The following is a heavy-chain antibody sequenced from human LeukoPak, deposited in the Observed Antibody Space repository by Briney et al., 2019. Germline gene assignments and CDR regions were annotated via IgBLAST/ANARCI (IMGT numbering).Heavy chain of an antibody. J-gene: IGHJ4*02. Sequence: GGSLRLSCAASGFTFSSYSMNWVRQAPGKGLEWVSSISGRSVFISYSDSVKGRFTISRDNAKNSLYLQINSLRAEDTAVYYCARAKPKNMVRGLIMRRESRYYFDYWGQGTLVTVSS. CDR3: ARAKPKNMVRGLIMRRESRYYFDY. CDR2: ISGRSVFI. CDR1: GFTFSSYS. D-gene: IGHD3-10*01. V-gene: IGHV3-21*01.